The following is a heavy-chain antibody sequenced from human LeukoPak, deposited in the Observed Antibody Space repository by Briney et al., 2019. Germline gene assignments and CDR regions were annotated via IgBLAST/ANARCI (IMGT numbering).Heavy chain of an antibody. CDR2: ISYSGST. CDR3: ARGGSWYLSF. CDR1: GGSVSSSNW. V-gene: IGHV4-4*02. Sequence: SETLSLTCAVSGGSVSSSNWWSWVRQPPGKGLEWIGEISYSGSTNYNPSLKSRVTVSVDKSKNQLSQELSSVTAADTAVYYCARGGSWYLSFWGQGTLVTVSS. D-gene: IGHD6-13*01. J-gene: IGHJ4*02.